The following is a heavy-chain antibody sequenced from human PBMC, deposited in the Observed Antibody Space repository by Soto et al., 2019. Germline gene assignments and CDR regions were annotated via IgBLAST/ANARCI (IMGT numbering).Heavy chain of an antibody. Sequence: GGSLRLSCAASGFTFSDHAIAWVRQAPGKGLGWGSAISGSGRGTYYEDSVQGRFTISRDNAKNSLYLQQKSLRAEHMAVQDCAKDIPGPLVKGRVDYWGQGALVTVSS. D-gene: IGHD2-21*01. V-gene: IGHV3-23*01. CDR3: AKDIPGPLVKGRVDY. CDR2: ISGSGRGT. J-gene: IGHJ4*01. CDR1: GFTFSDHA.